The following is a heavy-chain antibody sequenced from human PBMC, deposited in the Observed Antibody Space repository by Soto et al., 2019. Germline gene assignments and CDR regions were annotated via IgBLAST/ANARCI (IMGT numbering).Heavy chain of an antibody. D-gene: IGHD3-22*01. V-gene: IGHV1-18*04. Sequence: ASVKVSCKASGGTFSSYGISWVRQAPGQGLEWMGWISAYNGNTNYAQKLQGRVTMTTDTSTSTAYMELRSLRSDDTAVYYCARDNGVVVITNWFDPWGQGTLVTVSS. CDR2: ISAYNGNT. CDR3: ARDNGVVVITNWFDP. CDR1: GGTFSSYG. J-gene: IGHJ5*02.